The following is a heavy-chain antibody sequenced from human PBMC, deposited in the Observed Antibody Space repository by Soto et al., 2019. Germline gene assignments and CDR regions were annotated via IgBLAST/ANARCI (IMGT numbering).Heavy chain of an antibody. Sequence: GSLRLSCAASGFTFSSYDMHWVRQATGKGLEWVSAIGTAGDTYYPGSVKGRFTISRENAKNSLYLQMNSLRAEDTAVYYCARSHSSGWVFDYWGQGTLVTVSS. V-gene: IGHV3-13*01. CDR1: GFTFSSYD. J-gene: IGHJ4*02. D-gene: IGHD6-19*01. CDR3: ARSHSSGWVFDY. CDR2: IGTAGDT.